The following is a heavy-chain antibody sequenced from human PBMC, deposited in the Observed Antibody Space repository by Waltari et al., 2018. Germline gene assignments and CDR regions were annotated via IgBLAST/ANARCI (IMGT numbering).Heavy chain of an antibody. CDR2: ISGSGGST. D-gene: IGHD6-19*01. CDR3: AKGNSSGWYNFDY. CDR1: GFTFSSYA. J-gene: IGHJ4*02. V-gene: IGHV3-23*01. Sequence: EVKLLESGGGLAQPGGSLRLSCAASGFTFSSYAMSWVRQAPGRGLEWVAGISGSGGSTYYTDSVKGRFTMSRDNSKNALYLQMNSMTAEDTAVYYCAKGNSSGWYNFDYWGQGTLVTVSS.